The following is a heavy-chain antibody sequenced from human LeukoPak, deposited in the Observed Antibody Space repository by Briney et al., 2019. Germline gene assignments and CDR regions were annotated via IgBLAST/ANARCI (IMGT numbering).Heavy chain of an antibody. CDR1: GGSISSYY. V-gene: IGHV4-59*01. J-gene: IGHJ6*03. D-gene: IGHD4-23*01. CDR3: ARRLHGYGGYYFMDV. CDR2: IYYSGST. Sequence: SETLSLTCTVSGGSISSYYWSWIRQPPGKGLEWIGYIYYSGSTNYNPSLKSRVTISVDTSKNQFSLKLSSVTAADTAVYYCARRLHGYGGYYFMDVWGKGTTVTISS.